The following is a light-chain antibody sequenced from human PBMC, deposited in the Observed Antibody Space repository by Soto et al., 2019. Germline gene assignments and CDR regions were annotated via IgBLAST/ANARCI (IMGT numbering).Light chain of an antibody. CDR1: QSVSSSY. Sequence: EIVLTQSPGTLSLSPGERATLSCRASQSVSSSYLAWYQQKPGQAPRLLIYGASSRATGIPDRFSGSGSGTDLTLNISRLEAEDFAVYYCQQYGSSPPWTFGQGTKVEIK. CDR3: QQYGSSPPWT. V-gene: IGKV3-20*01. CDR2: GAS. J-gene: IGKJ1*01.